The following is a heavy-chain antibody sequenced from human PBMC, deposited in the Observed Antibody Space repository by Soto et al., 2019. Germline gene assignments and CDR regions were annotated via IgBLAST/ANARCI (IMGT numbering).Heavy chain of an antibody. D-gene: IGHD2-15*01. CDR3: ARYCSGGSCYTGAFHI. CDR1: GGSISSGGYY. J-gene: IGHJ3*02. V-gene: IGHV4-31*03. Sequence: SETLSLTCTVSGGSISSGGYYWSWIRQHPGKGLGWIGYIYYSGSTYYNPSLKSRVTISVDTSKTQFSLKLSSVTAADPAVYYCARYCSGGSCYTGAFHIWGQGTMVTVS. CDR2: IYYSGST.